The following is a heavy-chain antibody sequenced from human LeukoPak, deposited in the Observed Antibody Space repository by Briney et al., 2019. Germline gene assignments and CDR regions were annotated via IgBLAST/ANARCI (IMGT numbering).Heavy chain of an antibody. Sequence: ASVKVSCKASGGTFSSYAISWVRQAPGQGLEWMGWINPNSGGTSSAQKFQGRVTMTRDTSVSTAYMELSGLTSDDTAVYYCARDGVVVPAALDYWGQGTLVTVSS. J-gene: IGHJ4*02. D-gene: IGHD2-2*01. CDR1: GGTFSSYA. V-gene: IGHV1-2*02. CDR2: INPNSGGT. CDR3: ARDGVVVPAALDY.